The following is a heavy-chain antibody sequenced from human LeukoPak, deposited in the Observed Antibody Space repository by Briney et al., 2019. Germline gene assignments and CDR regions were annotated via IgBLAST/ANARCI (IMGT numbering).Heavy chain of an antibody. CDR2: IRYDGSNK. V-gene: IGHV3-30*02. Sequence: PGGSLRLSCAASGFTFSSYGMHWVRQAPGKGLEWVAFIRYDGSNKYYADSVKGRFTISRDNSKNTLYLQMNSLRAEDTAVYYCAKGRGIAAAGTVDYWGQGTLVTVSS. D-gene: IGHD6-13*01. CDR1: GFTFSSYG. J-gene: IGHJ4*02. CDR3: AKGRGIAAAGTVDY.